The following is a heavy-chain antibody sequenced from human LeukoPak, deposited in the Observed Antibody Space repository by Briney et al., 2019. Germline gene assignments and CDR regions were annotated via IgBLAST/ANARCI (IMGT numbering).Heavy chain of an antibody. CDR1: GGSIIGYY. CDR3: ARSRVWSDYWGYFDY. V-gene: IGHV4-59*01. CDR2: IYHSGST. J-gene: IGHJ4*02. D-gene: IGHD3-3*01. Sequence: SETLSLTCTVTGGSIIGYYWNWIRQPPGKGLDWIGYIYHSGSTNYNPSLKSRVTISVDTSKTQISLKLRAVTAADTAVYYCARSRVWSDYWGYFDYWGQGTLVTVSS.